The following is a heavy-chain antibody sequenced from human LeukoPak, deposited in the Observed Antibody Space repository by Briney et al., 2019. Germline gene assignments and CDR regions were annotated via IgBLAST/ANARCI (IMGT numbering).Heavy chain of an antibody. D-gene: IGHD3-22*01. CDR1: GFTFSSYG. J-gene: IGHJ4*02. Sequence: PGGSLRLSCAASGFTFSSYGMHWVRQAPGKGLEWVALISYDGSNKYYGDSVKGRFTISRDNSKNTLYLQMNSLRADDTAVYYCATDSSPDFWGQGTLVTVSS. V-gene: IGHV3-30*19. CDR3: ATDSSPDF. CDR2: ISYDGSNK.